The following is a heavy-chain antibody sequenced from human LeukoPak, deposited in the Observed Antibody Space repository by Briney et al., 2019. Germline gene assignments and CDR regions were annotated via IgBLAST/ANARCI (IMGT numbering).Heavy chain of an antibody. V-gene: IGHV3-49*03. Sequence: GGSLRLSCTSSGFTFATYAVSWFRQAPGKGLEWVAFIRSKTFGGTKEYAASVEGRFTISRDDSKSIAYLQMNSLKTEDTAVYYCTRYSGRTDYWGQGTLVTASS. CDR3: TRYSGRTDY. J-gene: IGHJ4*02. CDR2: IRSKTFGGTK. CDR1: GFTFATYA. D-gene: IGHD5-18*01.